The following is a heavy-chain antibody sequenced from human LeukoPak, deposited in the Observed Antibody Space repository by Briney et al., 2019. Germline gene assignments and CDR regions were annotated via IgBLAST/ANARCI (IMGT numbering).Heavy chain of an antibody. V-gene: IGHV3-30*03. CDR3: AREGYYGSGSPPSLYFDY. CDR2: TSSDLNVK. CDR1: GFTLSSYS. Sequence: GGSLRLSCAASGFTLSSYSMNWVRQAPGKGLEWVAVTSSDLNVKLYADSAKGRFTISRDNSRSTLYLQMNSLRPEDTAIYYCAREGYYGSGSPPSLYFDYWGQGTLVTVSS. J-gene: IGHJ4*02. D-gene: IGHD3-10*01.